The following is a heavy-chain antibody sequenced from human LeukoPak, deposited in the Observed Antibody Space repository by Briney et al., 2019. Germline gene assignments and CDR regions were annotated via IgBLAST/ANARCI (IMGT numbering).Heavy chain of an antibody. D-gene: IGHD5-18*01. V-gene: IGHV3-7*04. Sequence: GGSLRLSCAASGFTFSRYWMTWVRQAPGKGLEWVANINYDGSEKYYADSLKGRFTISRDNANNSLSLQMNTLRGEDTGVYYCATGGIYSSNFDYWGQGTLVTVSS. J-gene: IGHJ4*02. CDR1: GFTFSRYW. CDR2: INYDGSEK. CDR3: ATGGIYSSNFDY.